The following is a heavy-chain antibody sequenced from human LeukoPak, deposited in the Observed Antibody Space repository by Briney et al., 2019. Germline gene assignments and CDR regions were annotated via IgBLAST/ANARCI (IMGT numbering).Heavy chain of an antibody. CDR1: GYTFTGYY. D-gene: IGHD1-7*01. CDR2: INPNSGGT. CDR3: ARGKGGTTSYYYMAV. Sequence: WASVNVSCKASGYTFTGYYMHWVRQAPGQGREGMGWINPNSGGTNYVQKFQGKVTMIRDKSISTAYMELSRLRSDDPALYYCARGKGGTTSYYYMAVWGKGTTVTVPS. V-gene: IGHV1-2*02. J-gene: IGHJ6*03.